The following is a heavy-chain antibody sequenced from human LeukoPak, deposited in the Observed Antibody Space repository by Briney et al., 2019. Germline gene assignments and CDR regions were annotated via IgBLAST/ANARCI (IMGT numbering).Heavy chain of an antibody. J-gene: IGHJ3*02. Sequence: PGGSLRLSCAASGFTFSNAWMSWVRQAPGKGLEWVGRIKSKTDGGTTDYAAPVKGRFTISRDDSKNTLYLQMNSLRAEDTAVYYCARDHRFDDYGDYRGTDAFDIWGQGTMVTVSS. CDR1: GFTFSNAW. V-gene: IGHV3-15*01. CDR2: IKSKTDGGTT. D-gene: IGHD4-17*01. CDR3: ARDHRFDDYGDYRGTDAFDI.